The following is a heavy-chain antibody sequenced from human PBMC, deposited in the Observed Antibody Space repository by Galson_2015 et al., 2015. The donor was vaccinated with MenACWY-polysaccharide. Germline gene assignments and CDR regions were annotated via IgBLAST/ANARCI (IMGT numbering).Heavy chain of an antibody. CDR3: AKGAQRGYDHYFAH. Sequence: SLRLSCAASGFTFDEYAMHWVRQAPGKGLEWVSGISWNSDNIGYANSVRGRFTISRDYAKNSLDLEMNSLRVEDTAFYYCAKGAQRGYDHYFAHWGQGILVTVSS. J-gene: IGHJ4*02. D-gene: IGHD5-12*01. CDR2: ISWNSDNI. CDR1: GFTFDEYA. V-gene: IGHV3-9*01.